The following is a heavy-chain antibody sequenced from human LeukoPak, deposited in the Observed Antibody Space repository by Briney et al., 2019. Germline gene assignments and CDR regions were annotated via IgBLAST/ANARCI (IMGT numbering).Heavy chain of an antibody. J-gene: IGHJ4*02. CDR3: ARDQYCANDVCYTAHYFDY. D-gene: IGHD2-8*01. V-gene: IGHV3-7*01. CDR1: GFTFSSYW. Sequence: GGSLRLSCAASGFTFSSYWMSWVRQAPGKGLEWVANIKHGGSEKYYVDSVKGRFTISRDNAKNSLYLQMNSLRAEDTAVYYCARDQYCANDVCYTAHYFDYWGQGTLVTVSS. CDR2: IKHGGSEK.